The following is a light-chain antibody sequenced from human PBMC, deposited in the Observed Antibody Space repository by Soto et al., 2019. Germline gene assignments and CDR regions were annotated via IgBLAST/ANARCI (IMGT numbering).Light chain of an antibody. V-gene: IGKV1-5*01. CDR1: QSISSW. J-gene: IGKJ1*01. CDR2: DAS. Sequence: GDRVTITCRASQSISSWLAWYQQKPGKAPKLLIYDASSLESGVPSRFSGSGSGTEFTLTISSLQPDDFATYYCQQYNSYPTFGQATKVDSK. CDR3: QQYNSYPT.